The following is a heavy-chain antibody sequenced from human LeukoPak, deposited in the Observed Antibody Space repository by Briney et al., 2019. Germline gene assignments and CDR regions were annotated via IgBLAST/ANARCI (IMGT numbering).Heavy chain of an antibody. CDR3: AREPRGYDFWSGYQESYGMDV. Sequence: SETLSLTCTVSGGSISSYYWSWIRQPAGKGLEWIGRIYTSGSTNYNPSLKSRVTMSVDTSKNRFSLKLSSVTAADTAVYYCAREPRGYDFWSGYQESYGMDVWGQGTTVTVSS. CDR2: IYTSGST. CDR1: GGSISSYY. V-gene: IGHV4-4*07. J-gene: IGHJ6*02. D-gene: IGHD3-3*01.